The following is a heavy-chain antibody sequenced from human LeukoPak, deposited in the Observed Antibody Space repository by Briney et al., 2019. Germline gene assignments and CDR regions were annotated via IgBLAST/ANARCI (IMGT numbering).Heavy chain of an antibody. D-gene: IGHD3-3*01. CDR2: IKQDGSQE. CDR3: ARGVPYDSWSGPHYSDY. CDR1: RFTLSTYW. Sequence: GGSLRLSCAASRFTLSTYWMSWVRQAPGKGLEWVAHIKQDGSQEYYVDSVKGRFTISRDSAKNSLYLQMNSLRAEDTAVYYCARGVPYDSWSGPHYSDYWGQGTLITVSS. V-gene: IGHV3-7*01. J-gene: IGHJ4*02.